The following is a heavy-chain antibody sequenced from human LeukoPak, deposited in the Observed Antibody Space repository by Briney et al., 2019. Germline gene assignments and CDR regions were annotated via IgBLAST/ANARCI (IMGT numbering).Heavy chain of an antibody. CDR1: GYTFTGYY. CDR2: INPNSGGT. CDR3: ARGRQLERQGDLFDY. Sequence: ASVKVSCKASGYTFTGYYMHWVRQAPGQGLEWMGWINPNSGGTNYAQKFQGWVTMTRDTSISTAYVELSRLRSDDTAVYYCARGRQLERQGDLFDYWGQGTLVTVSS. D-gene: IGHD1-1*01. J-gene: IGHJ4*02. V-gene: IGHV1-2*04.